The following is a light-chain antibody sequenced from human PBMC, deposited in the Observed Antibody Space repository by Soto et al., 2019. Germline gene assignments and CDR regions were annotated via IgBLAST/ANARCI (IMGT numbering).Light chain of an antibody. CDR1: QGSCSY. V-gene: IGKV1-39*01. CDR2: TAS. Sequence: EIRMTQSPSSLSASVGDRVSMXCRASQGSCSYFVWFQQKPGQAPKLLIYTASTLKSGAPSSFSGSGSATDFTPTISSLQPDDFATYYGQQSYSTPWTFGQGTKVDIK. J-gene: IGKJ1*01. CDR3: QQSYSTPWT.